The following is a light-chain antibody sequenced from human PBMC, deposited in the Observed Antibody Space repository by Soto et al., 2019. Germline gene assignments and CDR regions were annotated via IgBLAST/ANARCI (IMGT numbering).Light chain of an antibody. CDR3: LLSYSGTQV. Sequence: QAVVTQEPSLTVSPGGTVTLTCGSRTGPVTSGHYPYWFQQKPGQAPRTLIYDISKRHSWTPARFSGSLLGGKAALTLSGAQPEDEADYYCLLSYSGTQVFGGGTKLTVL. CDR1: TGPVTSGHY. V-gene: IGLV7-46*01. CDR2: DIS. J-gene: IGLJ2*01.